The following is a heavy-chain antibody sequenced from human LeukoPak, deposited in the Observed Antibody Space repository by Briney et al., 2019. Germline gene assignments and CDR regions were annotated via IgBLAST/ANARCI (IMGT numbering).Heavy chain of an antibody. Sequence: GGSLRLSCAASGFTFSSYAMSWVRQAPGKGLEWVSAISGSGGTPYYADSVKGRFTISRDNSKNTLYLQMNSLRAEDTAVYYCAKEPLYCGGDCYEPFDYWGQGTLVTVSS. D-gene: IGHD2-21*02. CDR3: AKEPLYCGGDCYEPFDY. CDR1: GFTFSSYA. J-gene: IGHJ4*02. CDR2: ISGSGGTP. V-gene: IGHV3-23*01.